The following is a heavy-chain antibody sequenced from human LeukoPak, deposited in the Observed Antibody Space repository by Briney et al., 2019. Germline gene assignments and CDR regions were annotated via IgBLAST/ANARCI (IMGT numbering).Heavy chain of an antibody. J-gene: IGHJ5*02. CDR1: GYTFTSYG. Sequence: ASVKVSCKASGYTFTSYGISWERQAPGQGLEWMGWISAYNGNTNYAQKLQGRVTMTTDTSTSTAYMELRSLRSDDTAVYYCARDLEIGVVPARGSIWFDPWGQGTLVTVSS. V-gene: IGHV1-18*01. D-gene: IGHD2-2*03. CDR3: ARDLEIGVVPARGSIWFDP. CDR2: ISAYNGNT.